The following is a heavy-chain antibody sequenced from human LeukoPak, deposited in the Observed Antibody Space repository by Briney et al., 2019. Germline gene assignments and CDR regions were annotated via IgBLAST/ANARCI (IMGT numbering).Heavy chain of an antibody. J-gene: IGHJ4*02. CDR2: ISAYNGNT. V-gene: IGHV1-18*01. D-gene: IGHD6-13*01. CDR3: ARLFSTNNIAADY. CDR1: GGTFSSYA. Sequence: ASVKVSCKASGGTFSSYAISWVRQAPGQGLEWMGWISAYNGNTNYAQKLQGRVTMTTDTSTSTAYMELRSLRSDDTAVYYCARLFSTNNIAADYWGQGTLVTVSS.